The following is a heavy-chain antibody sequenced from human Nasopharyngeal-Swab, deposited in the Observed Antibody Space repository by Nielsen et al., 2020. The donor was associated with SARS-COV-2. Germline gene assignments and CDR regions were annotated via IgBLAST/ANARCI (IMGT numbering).Heavy chain of an antibody. CDR1: GYRFTSYW. V-gene: IGHV5-51*01. CDR3: ARLETVPDY. Sequence: GGSLRLSCKGSGYRFTSYWIGWVRQMPGKGLEWMGIIYPGDSDTRYSPSFQGQVTISADTSISTAYLQWSSLKASDTAMYYCARLETVPDYWGQGTLVTVSS. CDR2: IYPGDSDT. D-gene: IGHD4-11*01. J-gene: IGHJ4*02.